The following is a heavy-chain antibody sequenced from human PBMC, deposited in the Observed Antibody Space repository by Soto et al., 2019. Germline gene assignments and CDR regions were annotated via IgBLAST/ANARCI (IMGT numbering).Heavy chain of an antibody. CDR2: INHSGST. CDR3: ARGPYSKDAFDI. V-gene: IGHV4-34*01. J-gene: IGHJ3*02. CDR1: GGSFSGYY. Sequence: SETLSLTCAVYGGSFSGYYWSWIRQPPGKGLEWIGEINHSGSTNYNPSLKSRVTISVDTSKNQFPLKLSSVTAADTAVYYCARGPYSKDAFDIWGQGTMVTVSS. D-gene: IGHD4-4*01.